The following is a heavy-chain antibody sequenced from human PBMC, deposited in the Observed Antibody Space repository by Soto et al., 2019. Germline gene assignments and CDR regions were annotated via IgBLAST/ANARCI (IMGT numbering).Heavy chain of an antibody. Sequence: GGSLRLSCAASGFTFSSYGMHWVRQAPGKGLEWVAVISYDGSNKYYADSVKGRFTISRDNSKNTLYLQMNSLRAEDMAVYYCAKDSAAGYSYGWYYYYGMDVWGQGTTVTVSS. CDR1: GFTFSSYG. CDR3: AKDSAAGYSYGWYYYYGMDV. CDR2: ISYDGSNK. V-gene: IGHV3-30*18. D-gene: IGHD5-18*01. J-gene: IGHJ6*02.